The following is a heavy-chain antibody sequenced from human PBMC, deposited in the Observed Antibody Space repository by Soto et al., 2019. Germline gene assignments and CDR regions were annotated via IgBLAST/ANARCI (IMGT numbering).Heavy chain of an antibody. J-gene: IGHJ4*02. CDR2: INSDGRTR. D-gene: IGHD2-21*01. CDR1: GFTFSSYW. V-gene: IGHV3-74*01. CDR3: AIVAYEAYHFDS. Sequence: EVQLVESGGGLVQPGGSLRLSCGASGFTFSSYWMHWVRQAPGEGLAWVSRINSDGRTRSYADSVKGRFTISRDKAKNTLFLQMNSMRAEDTAVYYCAIVAYEAYHFDSWGQGTLVT.